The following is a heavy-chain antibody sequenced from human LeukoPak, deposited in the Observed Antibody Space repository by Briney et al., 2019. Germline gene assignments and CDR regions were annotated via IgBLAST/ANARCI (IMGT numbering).Heavy chain of an antibody. J-gene: IGHJ4*02. V-gene: IGHV4-59*12. CDR1: GGSISGYY. Sequence: SETLSLTRTVSGGSISGYYWSWVRQPPGKGLEWIGYISNGGSSSYNPSLKSRGTMSVDTSKRQFSLNLTSVTAADTAVYYCAGAQRGYTHGYLGGGYFDYWGQGTLVTVSS. D-gene: IGHD5-18*01. CDR2: ISNGGSS. CDR3: AGAQRGYTHGYLGGGYFDY.